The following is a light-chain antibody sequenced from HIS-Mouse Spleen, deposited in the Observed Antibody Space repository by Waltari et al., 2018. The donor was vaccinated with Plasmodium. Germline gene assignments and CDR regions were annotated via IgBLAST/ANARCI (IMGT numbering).Light chain of an antibody. CDR1: ALPQKY. CDR3: YSTDSSGNHRV. CDR2: EDS. Sequence: SYELTQPPSASVSPGQPARIPCSGDALPQKYADWYQQKSGQAPVLVMYEDSKRPSGTPERFSGSSSGTMATLTISGAQVEDEADYYCYSTDSSGNHRVCGGGTKLTVL. V-gene: IGLV3-10*01. J-gene: IGLJ3*02.